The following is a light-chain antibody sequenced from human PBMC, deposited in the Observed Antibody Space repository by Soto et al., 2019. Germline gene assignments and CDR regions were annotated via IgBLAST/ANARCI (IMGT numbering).Light chain of an antibody. CDR1: QSVSSN. CDR2: GAS. J-gene: IGKJ5*01. V-gene: IGKV3-15*01. Sequence: SPATLSGSTSNIAPFSFRASQSVSSNLAWYQHKPGQAPRLLISGASTRATGIPARFSGSGSGTEFTLTISSLQSEDFAVYYCQQYNKWTINFGQVRRLEVK. CDR3: QQYNKWTIN.